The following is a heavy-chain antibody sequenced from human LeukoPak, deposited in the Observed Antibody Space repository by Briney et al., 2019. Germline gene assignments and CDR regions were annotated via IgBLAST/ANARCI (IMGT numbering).Heavy chain of an antibody. CDR3: ARDENYGGNFGY. CDR1: GGTFSSYA. Sequence: GASVKVSCKASGGTFSSYAISWVRQAPGQGLGWMGRIIPIFGTANYAQKFQGRVTITTDESTSTAYMELSSLRSEDTAVYYCARDENYGGNFGYWGQGTLVTVSS. CDR2: IIPIFGTA. J-gene: IGHJ4*02. D-gene: IGHD4-23*01. V-gene: IGHV1-69*05.